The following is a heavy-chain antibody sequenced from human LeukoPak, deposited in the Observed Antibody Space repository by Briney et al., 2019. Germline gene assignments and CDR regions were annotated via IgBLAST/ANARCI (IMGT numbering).Heavy chain of an antibody. CDR2: INHGGST. J-gene: IGHJ4*02. CDR3: ARGSQWLVAFDY. CDR1: GGSFSGYY. Sequence: SETLSLTCAVYGGSFSGYYWSWIRQPPGKGLEWIGEINHGGSTNYNPSLKSRVTISVDTSKNQFSLKLSSVTAADTAVYYCARGSQWLVAFDYWGQGTLVTVSS. V-gene: IGHV4-34*01. D-gene: IGHD6-19*01.